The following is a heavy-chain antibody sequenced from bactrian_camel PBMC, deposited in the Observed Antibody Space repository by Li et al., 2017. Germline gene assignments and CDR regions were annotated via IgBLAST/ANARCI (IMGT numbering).Heavy chain of an antibody. Sequence: QLVESGGGLVQPGGSLRLSCTASGFAFRAASITWVRQAPGKGLEWVSDIENYGPNTYYTDSVKGRFTVSRDNAKNTLYLQMNSLKTEDTAVYYCATDPSVGYWGQGTQVTVS. CDR1: GFAFRAAS. J-gene: IGHJ6*01. V-gene: IGHV3-2*01. CDR2: IENYGPNT. CDR3: ATDPSVGY.